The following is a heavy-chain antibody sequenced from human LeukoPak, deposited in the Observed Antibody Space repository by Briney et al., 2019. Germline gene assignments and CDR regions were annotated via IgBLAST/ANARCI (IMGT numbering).Heavy chain of an antibody. Sequence: SETLSLTCTVSGGSISSSSYYWGWIRQPPGKGLEWIGSIYYSGSTYYNPSLKSRVTISVDTSKNQFSLKLSSVTAADTAVYYCARRSCSSTSCYPLDAFDIWGQGTMVTVSS. CDR3: ARRSCSSTSCYPLDAFDI. J-gene: IGHJ3*02. CDR2: IYYSGST. CDR1: GGSISSSSYY. V-gene: IGHV4-39*01. D-gene: IGHD2-2*01.